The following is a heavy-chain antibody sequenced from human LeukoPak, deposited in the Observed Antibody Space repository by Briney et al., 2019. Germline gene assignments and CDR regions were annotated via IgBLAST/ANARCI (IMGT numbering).Heavy chain of an antibody. CDR2: INHDAKFI. D-gene: IGHD3-9*01. V-gene: IGHV3-48*02. CDR3: ARDNDWAFLY. J-gene: IGHJ4*02. Sequence: PGGSLRLSCAASGFTFSDYVMSWVRQAPGKGLEWVSYINHDAKFIYYANSVKGRFTISRDNARNSLYLQMNSLRDEDTAVYYCARDNDWAFLYWGQGTLVTVSS. CDR1: GFTFSDYV.